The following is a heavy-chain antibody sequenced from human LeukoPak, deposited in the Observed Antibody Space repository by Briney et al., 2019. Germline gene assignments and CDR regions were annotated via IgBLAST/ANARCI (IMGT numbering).Heavy chain of an antibody. J-gene: IGHJ4*02. CDR3: AKIRSGSYYYFDY. Sequence: GGSLRLSCAASGFTFSSYGMSWVRQAPGKGLEWVSAISASGGNTYYADSVKGRFTISRDNSKNRLFLQMNGLRADDTAVYYCAKIRSGSYYYFDYWGQGTLGTVSS. V-gene: IGHV3-23*01. D-gene: IGHD1-26*01. CDR1: GFTFSSYG. CDR2: ISASGGNT.